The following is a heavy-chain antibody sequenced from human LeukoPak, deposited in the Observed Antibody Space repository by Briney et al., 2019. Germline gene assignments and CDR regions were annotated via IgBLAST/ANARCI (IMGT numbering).Heavy chain of an antibody. V-gene: IGHV3-30*04. CDR3: ARDYSGSLSGFDY. CDR1: GFTFSSYA. J-gene: IGHJ4*02. Sequence: PGGSLRLSCAASGFTFSSYAMHWVRQAPGKGLEWVAVISYDGSNKYYADSVKGRFTISRDNSKNTLYLQMNSLRTEDTAVYYCARDYSGSLSGFDYWGQGTLITVSS. D-gene: IGHD1-26*01. CDR2: ISYDGSNK.